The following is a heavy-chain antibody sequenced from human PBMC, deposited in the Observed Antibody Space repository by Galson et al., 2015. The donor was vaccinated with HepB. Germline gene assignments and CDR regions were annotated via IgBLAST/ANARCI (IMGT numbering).Heavy chain of an antibody. CDR1: GYTFTSYG. Sequence: SVKVSCKASGYTFTSYGISWVRQAPGQGLEWMGWISAYNGNTNYAQKLQGRVTMTTDTSTSTAYMELRSLRSDDTAVYYCARVGYYYDSSGPGDYWGQGTLVTVS. V-gene: IGHV1-18*04. J-gene: IGHJ4*02. CDR2: ISAYNGNT. CDR3: ARVGYYYDSSGPGDY. D-gene: IGHD3-22*01.